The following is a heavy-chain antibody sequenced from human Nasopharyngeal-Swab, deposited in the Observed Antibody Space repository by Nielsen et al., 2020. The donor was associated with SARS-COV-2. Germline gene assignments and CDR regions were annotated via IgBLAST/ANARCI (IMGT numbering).Heavy chain of an antibody. CDR2: TLYRSKWYN. CDR1: GDSVPSHSAG. V-gene: IGHV6-1*01. D-gene: IGHD3-3*01. Sequence: SQTLSLTCAISGDSVPSHSAGWNWIRQSPSRGLEWLGRTLYRSKWYNDYAESVKSRIAVNPDTSKNQFSLQLNSVTPEDTAVYYCARGRDFSFDSWGQGTLVTAS. CDR3: ARGRDFSFDS. J-gene: IGHJ4*02.